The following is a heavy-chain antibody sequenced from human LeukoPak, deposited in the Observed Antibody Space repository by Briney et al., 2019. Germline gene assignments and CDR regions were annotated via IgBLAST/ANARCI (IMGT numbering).Heavy chain of an antibody. CDR1: GGSFSGYY. V-gene: IGHV4-34*01. CDR3: ARGPSRYCSSTSCRMGYFDL. J-gene: IGHJ2*01. D-gene: IGHD2-2*01. CDR2: INHSGST. Sequence: SETLSLTCAVYGGSFSGYYWSWIRQPPGKGLEWIGEINHSGSTNYNPSLKSRVTISVDTSKNQFSLKLSTVTAADTAVYYCARGPSRYCSSTSCRMGYFDLWGRGTLVTVSS.